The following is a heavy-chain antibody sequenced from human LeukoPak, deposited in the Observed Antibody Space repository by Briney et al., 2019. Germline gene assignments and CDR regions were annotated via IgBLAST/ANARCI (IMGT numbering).Heavy chain of an antibody. Sequence: GGSLRLSCEASGFTFDDYAMTWVRQAPGKGLEWVSGINWNGGSTGYADSVKGRFTISRDNAKNSLYLQMNTLRAEDTVLYYCARGYDFWSGRLGDAFDIWGQGTMVTVSS. CDR2: INWNGGST. CDR3: ARGYDFWSGRLGDAFDI. CDR1: GFTFDDYA. V-gene: IGHV3-20*04. J-gene: IGHJ3*02. D-gene: IGHD3-3*01.